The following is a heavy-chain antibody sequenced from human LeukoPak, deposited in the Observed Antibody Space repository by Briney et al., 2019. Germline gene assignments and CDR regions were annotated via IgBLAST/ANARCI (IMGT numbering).Heavy chain of an antibody. V-gene: IGHV4-38-2*01. D-gene: IGHD3-16*02. J-gene: IGHJ5*02. CDR1: GYSISSGYY. CDR3: ARSVYDYVWGSYRYLFDP. Sequence: SETLSLTCAVSGYSISSGYYWGWIRQPPGKGLEWIGSIYHSGSTYYNPSLKSRVTISVDTSKNQFSLKPSSVTAADTAVYYCARSVYDYVWGSYRYLFDPWGQGTLVTVSS. CDR2: IYHSGST.